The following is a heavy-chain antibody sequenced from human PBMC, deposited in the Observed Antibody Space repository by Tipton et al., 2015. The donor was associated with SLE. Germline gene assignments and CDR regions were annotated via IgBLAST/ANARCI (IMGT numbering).Heavy chain of an antibody. CDR2: MNPNSGNT. CDR1: GYTFTSYD. D-gene: IGHD3-10*01. Sequence: QLVQSGPEVKKPGASVKVSCKASGYTFTSYDINWMRQATGQGLEWMGWMNPNSGNTGYAQKFQGRVTMTRNTSISTAYMELSSLRSEDAAVHYCARDGGVVRGAKGWFDPWGQGTLVTVSS. CDR3: ARDGGVVRGAKGWFDP. J-gene: IGHJ5*02. V-gene: IGHV1-8*01.